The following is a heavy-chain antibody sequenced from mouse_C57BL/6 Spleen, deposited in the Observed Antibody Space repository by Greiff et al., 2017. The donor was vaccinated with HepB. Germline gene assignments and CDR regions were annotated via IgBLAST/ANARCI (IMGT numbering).Heavy chain of an antibody. D-gene: IGHD1-1*01. V-gene: IGHV5-4*03. CDR1: GFTFSSYA. CDR2: ISDGGSYT. Sequence: EVKLVESGGGLVKPGGSLKLSCAASGFTFSSYAMSWVRQTPEKRLEWVATISDGGSYTYYPDNVKGRFTISRDNAKNNLYLQMSHLKSEDTAMYYCAGGYYGSRYWYFDVWGTGTTVTVSS. CDR3: AGGYYGSRYWYFDV. J-gene: IGHJ1*03.